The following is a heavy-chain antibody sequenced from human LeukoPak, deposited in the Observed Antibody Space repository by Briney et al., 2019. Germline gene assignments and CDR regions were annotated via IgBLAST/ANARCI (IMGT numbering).Heavy chain of an antibody. V-gene: IGHV1-24*01. CDR1: GYTLTELS. D-gene: IGHD2-2*01. J-gene: IGHJ5*02. CDR3: ATDRGYCSSTNCFGWFDP. Sequence: ASVKVSCKVSGYTLTELSMHWVRQAPGKGLEWMGGFDPEDGETIYAQKFQGRVTMTEDTSTDTAYMELSSLRSEDTAVYYCATDRGYCSSTNCFGWFDPWGQGTLVTVSS. CDR2: FDPEDGET.